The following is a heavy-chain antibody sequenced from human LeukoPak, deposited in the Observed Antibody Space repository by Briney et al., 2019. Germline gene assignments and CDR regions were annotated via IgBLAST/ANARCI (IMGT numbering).Heavy chain of an antibody. V-gene: IGHV4-59*08. CDR1: GASITSYY. J-gene: IGHJ4*02. CDR3: ARLSIVGATNFDY. D-gene: IGHD1-26*01. Sequence: SETLSLTCTVSGASITSYYWSWIRQPPGKGLEWIGYIYYSGSTTYKPSLKSQVTISVDTSKNQCSLKLSSVTAADTAVYYCARLSIVGATNFDYWGQGTLVTVSS. CDR2: IYYSGST.